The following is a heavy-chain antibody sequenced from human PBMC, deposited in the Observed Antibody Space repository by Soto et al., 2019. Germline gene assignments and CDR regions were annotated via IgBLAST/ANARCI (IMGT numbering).Heavy chain of an antibody. CDR2: VFYTGFT. J-gene: IGHJ5*02. D-gene: IGHD3-10*01. V-gene: IGHV4-39*07. CDR1: GGSISGSYYY. CDR3: ARAQFYSGSGRYNNLMFDP. Sequence: SETLSLTCAVSGGSISGSYYYWAWLRQSPGKGPEWIGSVFYTGFTSYNPSLESRVSVSVDTSKSQFSLKLSAVTAADTAVYYCARAQFYSGSGRYNNLMFDPWGQGIQVTVSS.